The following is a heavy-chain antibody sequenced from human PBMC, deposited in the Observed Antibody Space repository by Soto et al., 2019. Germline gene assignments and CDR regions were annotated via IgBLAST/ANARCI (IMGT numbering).Heavy chain of an antibody. CDR1: GDTFNFYT. CDR3: ATSFGSGSRAFGY. V-gene: IGHV1-69*02. CDR2: FNPILSFS. D-gene: IGHD3-10*01. J-gene: IGHJ4*02. Sequence: QVQLVQSGAEVKKPGSSVKVSCKASGDTFNFYTINWVRQAPGLGLEWMGRFNPILSFSNSALKFQGRVTLTADKSTSTAYMVLSSLRSEDTSIYYCATSFGSGSRAFGYWCQGALVTVSS.